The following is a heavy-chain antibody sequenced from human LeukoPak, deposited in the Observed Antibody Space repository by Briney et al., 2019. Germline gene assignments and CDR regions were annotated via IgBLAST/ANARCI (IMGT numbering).Heavy chain of an antibody. Sequence: SETLSLTCTVSGGSISSSSYYWGWIRQPPGKGLEWIGSIYYSGSTYYNPSLKSRVTISVDTSKNQFSLKLSSVTAADTAVYYCAKGYFDWLSPFGNWGQGSLVTVSS. D-gene: IGHD3-9*01. V-gene: IGHV4-39*07. J-gene: IGHJ4*02. CDR2: IYYSGST. CDR1: GGSISSSSYY. CDR3: AKGYFDWLSPFGN.